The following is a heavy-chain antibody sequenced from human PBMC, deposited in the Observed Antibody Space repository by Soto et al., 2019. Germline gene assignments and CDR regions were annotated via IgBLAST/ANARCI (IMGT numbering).Heavy chain of an antibody. CDR1: GFMFEDFA. Sequence: QPGGSLRLSCTVSGFMFEDFAMHWVRQAPGQGLEWVSGINWNGVNKGYAESVLGRFTISRDNAKKSLYLDMNYLRPEDTALYFCAKDVARLGELWGYFQSWGQGTMVTVSS. V-gene: IGHV3-9*01. J-gene: IGHJ1*01. D-gene: IGHD3-16*01. CDR3: AKDVARLGELWGYFQS. CDR2: INWNGVNK.